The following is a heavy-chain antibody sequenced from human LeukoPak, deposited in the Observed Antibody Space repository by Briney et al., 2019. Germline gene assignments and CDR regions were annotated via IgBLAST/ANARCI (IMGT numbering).Heavy chain of an antibody. V-gene: IGHV1-18*01. Sequence: ASVKVSCKASGYSFTNYGISWVRQAPGQGLEWMGWISAYNGNTKYAQKLQGRVTVTTDTSTSTAYMELRSLRSDDTAVYYCARGFPPRKNYDSRGYYSYFFDYWGQGTLVTVSS. D-gene: IGHD3-22*01. CDR2: ISAYNGNT. CDR1: GYSFTNYG. J-gene: IGHJ4*02. CDR3: ARGFPPRKNYDSRGYYSYFFDY.